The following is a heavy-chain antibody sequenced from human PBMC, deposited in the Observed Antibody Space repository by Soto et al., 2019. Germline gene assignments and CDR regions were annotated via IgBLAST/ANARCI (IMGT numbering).Heavy chain of an antibody. J-gene: IGHJ4*02. D-gene: IGHD3-10*01. V-gene: IGHV4-30-4*08. CDR2: VHSGGGT. Sequence: SETLSLTCTVSGGSITSGGHYWAWIRQLPGKGLQWIGYVHSGGGTYYNPSLRSRVSISPDTSKNQFSLTLTSMTAADTAVFYCARYNFNSGDYSAFDYWGQGALVTVSS. CDR1: GGSITSGGHY. CDR3: ARYNFNSGDYSAFDY.